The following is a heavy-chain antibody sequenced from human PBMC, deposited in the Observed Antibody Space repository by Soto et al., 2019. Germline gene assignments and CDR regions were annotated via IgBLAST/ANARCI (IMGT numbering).Heavy chain of an antibody. CDR2: IYYSGST. J-gene: IGHJ4*02. CDR1: GGSVSSGSYY. V-gene: IGHV4-61*01. CDR3: ARDHYYGSGSYLY. D-gene: IGHD3-10*01. Sequence: SETLSLTCTVSGGSVSSGSYYWSWIRQPPGKGLEWIGYIYYSGSTNYNPSLKSRVTISVDTSKNQFSLKLSSVTAADTAVYYCARDHYYGSGSYLYWGQGTLGTVSS.